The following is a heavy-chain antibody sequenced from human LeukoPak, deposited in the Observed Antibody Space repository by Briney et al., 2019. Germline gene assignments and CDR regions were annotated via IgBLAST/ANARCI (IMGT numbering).Heavy chain of an antibody. D-gene: IGHD6-19*01. CDR3: ARVRVSGVAVAYPQYFDY. CDR1: GGSISSYY. J-gene: IGHJ4*02. V-gene: IGHV4-59*01. CDR2: IYYSGST. Sequence: SETLSLTCTVSGGSISSYYWSWIRQLPGKGLEWIGYIYYSGSTNYNPSLKSRVTISVDTSKNQFALKLSSVTAADTAVYYCARVRVSGVAVAYPQYFDYWGQGTLVTVSS.